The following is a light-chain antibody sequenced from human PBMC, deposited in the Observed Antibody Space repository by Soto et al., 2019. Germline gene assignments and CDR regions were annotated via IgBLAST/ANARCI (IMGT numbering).Light chain of an antibody. CDR2: GAS. CDR1: QRITSTF. V-gene: IGKV3-20*01. J-gene: IGKJ4*01. Sequence: EIVLTQSPDTLSLSPGERATLSCRASQRITSTFLAWYQQKPGQAPRLLIYGASSRATGIPDRFTGSGSGTDFTLTISRLEPEDFAVYYCQQHGSSLALTFGGGTKGDIK. CDR3: QQHGSSLALT.